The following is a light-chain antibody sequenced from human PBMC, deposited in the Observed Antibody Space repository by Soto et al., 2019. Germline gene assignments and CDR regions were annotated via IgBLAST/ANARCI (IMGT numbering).Light chain of an antibody. CDR2: GAS. J-gene: IGKJ4*01. Sequence: EIVMTQSPATLSVSPGERATLSCRASQSVSGNLALYQQKPGQAPRLLIYGASTRATGIPARFSGSGSGTEFTLTISSLQSEDFAVYYCQQYNNWPLTFGGGTKVDIK. CDR1: QSVSGN. CDR3: QQYNNWPLT. V-gene: IGKV3-15*01.